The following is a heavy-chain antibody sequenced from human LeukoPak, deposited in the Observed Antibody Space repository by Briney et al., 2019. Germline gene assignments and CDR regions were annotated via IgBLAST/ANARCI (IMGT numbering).Heavy chain of an antibody. CDR3: ARQGPVVPAAHDY. J-gene: IGHJ4*02. CDR2: ISHRGHT. Sequence: SETLSLTCTVSDGSITTDDYFWSWIRQPPGKGLEWIGYISHRGHTYSNPSLESRLTISVDTSKNQFSLKLSSVTAADTAVYYCARQGPVVPAAHDYWGQGTLVTVSS. D-gene: IGHD2-2*01. CDR1: DGSITTDDYF. V-gene: IGHV4-30-2*01.